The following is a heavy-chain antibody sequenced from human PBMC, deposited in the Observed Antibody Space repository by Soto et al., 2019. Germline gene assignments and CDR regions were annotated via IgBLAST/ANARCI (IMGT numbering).Heavy chain of an antibody. J-gene: IGHJ4*02. V-gene: IGHV3-66*01. Sequence: GGSLRLSCAASGCICRNYAMSWVRQAPGKGLEWVSVIYSGGSTYYADSVKGRFTISRDNSKNTLYLQMNSLRAEDTAVYYCARDPYYWGQGTLVTVSS. CDR2: IYSGGST. CDR1: GCICRNYA. CDR3: ARDPYY.